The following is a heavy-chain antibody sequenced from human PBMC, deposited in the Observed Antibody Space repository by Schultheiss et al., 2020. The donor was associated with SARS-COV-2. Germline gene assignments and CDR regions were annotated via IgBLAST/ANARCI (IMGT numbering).Heavy chain of an antibody. V-gene: IGHV3-30*03. CDR1: GFTFSSYG. CDR2: ISYDENNK. J-gene: IGHJ5*02. D-gene: IGHD6-13*01. Sequence: GGSLRLSCAASGFTFSSYGMHWVRQAPGKGLEWVAVISYDENNKKYADSVKGRFTISRDNSKNTLYLQMNSLRPEDTAVYYCARALAEAGTSWGQGTLVTVSS. CDR3: ARALAEAGTS.